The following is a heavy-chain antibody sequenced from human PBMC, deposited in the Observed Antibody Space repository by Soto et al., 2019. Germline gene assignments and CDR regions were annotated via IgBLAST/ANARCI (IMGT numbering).Heavy chain of an antibody. V-gene: IGHV1-69*13. CDR2: IIPIFGTA. CDR1: GGTFSSYA. J-gene: IGHJ5*02. CDR3: ARDFSGGWYAWFDP. Sequence: SVKVSCKASGGTFSSYAISWVRQAPGRGLEWMGGIIPIFGTANYAQKFQGRVTITADESTSTAYMELSSLRSEDTAVYYCARDFSGGWYAWFDPWGQGTLVTVSS. D-gene: IGHD6-19*01.